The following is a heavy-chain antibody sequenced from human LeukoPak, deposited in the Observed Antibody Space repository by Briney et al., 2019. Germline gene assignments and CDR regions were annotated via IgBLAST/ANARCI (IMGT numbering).Heavy chain of an antibody. J-gene: IGHJ4*02. CDR3: ARERNYYDSSGYESY. V-gene: IGHV3-48*03. D-gene: IGHD3-22*01. Sequence: PGGSLRLSCAASGFTFSSYEMSWVRQAPGKGLEWVSYISSSGSTIYYADSVKGRFTISRDNAKNSLYLQMNSLRAEDTAVYYCARERNYYDSSGYESYWGQGTLVTVSS. CDR2: ISSSGSTI. CDR1: GFTFSSYE.